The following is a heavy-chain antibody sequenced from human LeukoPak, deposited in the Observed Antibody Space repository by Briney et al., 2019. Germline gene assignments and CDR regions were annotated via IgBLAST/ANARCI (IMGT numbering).Heavy chain of an antibody. D-gene: IGHD3-16*02. CDR3: AREGDYDYVWGSYRYTGDFDY. V-gene: IGHV4-59*01. Sequence: SETLSLTCTVSGGSISSYYWSWIRQPPGKGLEWIGYIYYSGSTNYNPSLKSRVTISVDTSKNQFSLKLSSVTAADTAVYYCAREGDYDYVWGSYRYTGDFDYWGQGTLVTVSS. CDR1: GGSISSYY. J-gene: IGHJ4*02. CDR2: IYYSGST.